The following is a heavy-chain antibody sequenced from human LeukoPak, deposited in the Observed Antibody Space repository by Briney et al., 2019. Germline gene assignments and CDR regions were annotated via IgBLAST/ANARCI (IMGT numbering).Heavy chain of an antibody. Sequence: SVKVSCKASGYTFNDYYMHWVRQAPRQGLEWMGVIIPIFCTANYAQKFVGRVTISADESPSTAHVDLSGLSSDDPTVYCCSRGGLVLQHYYHMDVWGKGTKVTVSS. J-gene: IGHJ6*03. CDR3: SRGGLVLQHYYHMDV. D-gene: IGHD3-3*01. V-gene: IGHV1-69*13. CDR2: IIPIFCTA. CDR1: GYTFNDYY.